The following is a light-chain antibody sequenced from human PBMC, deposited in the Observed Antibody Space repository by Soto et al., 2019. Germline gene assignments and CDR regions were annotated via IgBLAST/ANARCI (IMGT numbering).Light chain of an antibody. J-gene: IGKJ1*01. V-gene: IGKV3-20*01. CDR1: QSVSSSY. CDR2: DAS. CDR3: QQYGSSRT. Sequence: ELVLTQSPGTLSLSPGERATLSCRASQSVSSSYLAWYQQKPGQAPRLLIYDASSRATGIPDRFSGSGSGTDFTLTISRLEPEDFAVYYCQQYGSSRTFGQGTKVDI.